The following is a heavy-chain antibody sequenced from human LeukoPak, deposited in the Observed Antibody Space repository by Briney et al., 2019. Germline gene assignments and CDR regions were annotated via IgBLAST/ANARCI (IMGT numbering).Heavy chain of an antibody. CDR1: GGSFSGYY. Sequence: SETLSLTCAVYGGSFSGYYWSWIRQPPGKGLEWIGEINHSGSTNYNPSLKSRVTISVDTSKNQFSLKLSSVTAADTAVYYCAYSSSWGFDYWGQGTLVTVSS. J-gene: IGHJ4*02. V-gene: IGHV4-34*01. D-gene: IGHD6-13*01. CDR2: INHSGST. CDR3: AYSSSWGFDY.